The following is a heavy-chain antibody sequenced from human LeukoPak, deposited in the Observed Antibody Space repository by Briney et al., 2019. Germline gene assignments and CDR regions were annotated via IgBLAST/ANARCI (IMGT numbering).Heavy chain of an antibody. Sequence: GSSVKVSCKASGGTFSSYAISWVRQAPGQGLEWMGRIIPIFGTANYAQKFQGRVTMTRDTSISTAYMELSRLRSDDTAVYYCARDRSSSSWYSDFDYWGQGTLVTVSS. V-gene: IGHV1-69*05. CDR2: IIPIFGTA. CDR3: ARDRSSSSWYSDFDY. CDR1: GGTFSSYA. J-gene: IGHJ4*02. D-gene: IGHD6-13*01.